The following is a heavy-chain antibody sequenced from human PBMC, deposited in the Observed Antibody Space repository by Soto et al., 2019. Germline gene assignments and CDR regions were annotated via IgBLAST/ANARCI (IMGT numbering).Heavy chain of an antibody. Sequence: LRLSCAASRFTFTNYAMSWVRRAPGKGLEWVSIISGSGGFTYYADSVKGRFTISRDNSKNTLYLQMNSLRAEDTAVYYCAKDLGDTSPVGFDYWGQGTLVTVSS. CDR1: RFTFTNYA. CDR3: AKDLGDTSPVGFDY. V-gene: IGHV3-23*01. D-gene: IGHD2-21*02. J-gene: IGHJ4*02. CDR2: ISGSGGFT.